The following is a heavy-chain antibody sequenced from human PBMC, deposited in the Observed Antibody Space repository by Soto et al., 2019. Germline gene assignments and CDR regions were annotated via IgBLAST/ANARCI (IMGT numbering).Heavy chain of an antibody. CDR2: IKQEGSEK. CDR1: GFTFSNYW. CDR3: ARDRGWFDP. V-gene: IGHV3-7*05. Sequence: EVQVVESGGGLVHPGGPLRLSCEASGFTFSNYWMSWFRQAPGKGLEWVANIKQEGSEKHYVDSVKGRFTISRDNAKNSLYLQMNSLRVEDTAVYYCARDRGWFDPWGQGTLVTVSS. J-gene: IGHJ5*02. D-gene: IGHD3-10*01.